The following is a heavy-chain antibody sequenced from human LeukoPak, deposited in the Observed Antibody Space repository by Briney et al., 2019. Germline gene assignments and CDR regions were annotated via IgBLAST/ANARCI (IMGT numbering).Heavy chain of an antibody. J-gene: IGHJ4*02. CDR2: IWYDGSNK. V-gene: IGHV3-33*01. Sequence: PGRSLRLSCAASGFTFSSYGMHWVRQAPGKGLEWVAVIWYDGSNKYYADSVKGRFTISRDNSKNTLYLQMNSLRAEDTAVYYCASSFSYGSGSYYTAPFDYWGQGTLVTVSS. CDR3: ASSFSYGSGSYYTAPFDY. CDR1: GFTFSSYG. D-gene: IGHD3-10*01.